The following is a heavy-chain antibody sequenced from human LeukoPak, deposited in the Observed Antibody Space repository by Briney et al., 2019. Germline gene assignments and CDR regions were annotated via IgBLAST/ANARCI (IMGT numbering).Heavy chain of an antibody. D-gene: IGHD3-10*01. V-gene: IGHV4-59*08. J-gene: IGHJ4*02. CDR2: IYYSGST. CDR1: GGSISSYY. CDR3: ARHESSVFYYGSGSYNYFDY. Sequence: SETLSLTCTVSGGSISSYYWSWIRQPPGKGLEWIGYIYYSGSTNYNPSLKSRVTISVDTSKNQFSLKLSSVTAADTAVYYCARHESSVFYYGSGSYNYFDYWGQGTLVTFSS.